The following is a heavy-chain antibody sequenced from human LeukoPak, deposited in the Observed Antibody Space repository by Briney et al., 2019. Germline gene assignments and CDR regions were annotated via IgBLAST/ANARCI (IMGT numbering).Heavy chain of an antibody. J-gene: IGHJ4*02. D-gene: IGHD5-24*01. CDR1: GFTVSSNY. CDR3: ASPVEMATIAY. Sequence: PGGSLRLSCAASGFTVSSNYMSWVRQAPGKGLEWVAVISYDGSNKYYADSVKGRFTISRDNSKNTLYLQMNSLRAEDTAVYYCASPVEMATIAYWGQGTLVTVSS. V-gene: IGHV3-30*03. CDR2: ISYDGSNK.